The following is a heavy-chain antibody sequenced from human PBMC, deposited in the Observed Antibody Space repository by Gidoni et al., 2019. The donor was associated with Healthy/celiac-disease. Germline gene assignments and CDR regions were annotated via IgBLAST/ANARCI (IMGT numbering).Heavy chain of an antibody. Sequence: EVQLVESGGGLVQPGGSLRLSCAASGFTFSSYSMTWLRQAPGKGLEWVSYISSSSSTIYYADSVKGRFTISRDNAKNSLYLQMNSLRDEDTAVYYCARRRRESRIMITFGGTRPNGMDVWGQGTTVTVSS. CDR2: ISSSSSTI. D-gene: IGHD3-16*01. CDR1: GFTFSSYS. J-gene: IGHJ6*02. V-gene: IGHV3-48*02. CDR3: ARRRRESRIMITFGGTRPNGMDV.